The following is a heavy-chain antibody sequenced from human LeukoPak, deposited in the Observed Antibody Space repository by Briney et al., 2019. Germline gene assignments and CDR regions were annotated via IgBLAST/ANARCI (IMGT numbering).Heavy chain of an antibody. CDR2: IYTSGST. V-gene: IGHV4-61*02. D-gene: IGHD3-16*01. J-gene: IGHJ3*02. CDR3: ARDASIMITFGGANDAFDI. CDR1: VGSISNGSYY. Sequence: SQTLSLTCTVSVGSISNGSYYWSWIRQPARKGLEWIGRIYTSGSTNYHPSLQSRVTISVDTSKNQFSPKLSSVTAADTAVYYCARDASIMITFGGANDAFDIWGQGTMVTVSS.